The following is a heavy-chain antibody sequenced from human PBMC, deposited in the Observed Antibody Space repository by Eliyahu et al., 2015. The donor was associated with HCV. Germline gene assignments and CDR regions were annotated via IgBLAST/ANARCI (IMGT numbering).Heavy chain of an antibody. V-gene: IGHV4-59*13. CDR1: KGSISGYY. Sequence: QVQLQESGPGLVKTSETVSLTCTVSKGSISGYYWTWIRQPPGKGLEWIGYIHYSGRTNYNPSLKSRATISVDTSQNQFSLKLTSVTAADTAVYHCARWRNGGDFFDSWGQGILVTVSS. CDR2: IHYSGRT. D-gene: IGHD1-1*01. CDR3: ARWRNGGDFFDS. J-gene: IGHJ4*02.